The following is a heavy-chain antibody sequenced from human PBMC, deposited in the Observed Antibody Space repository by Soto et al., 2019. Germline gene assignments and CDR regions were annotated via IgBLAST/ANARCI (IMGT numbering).Heavy chain of an antibody. D-gene: IGHD6-13*01. CDR3: ARDVGISATGWFDP. CDR2: IIPILGIA. J-gene: IGHJ5*02. V-gene: IGHV1-69*08. Sequence: QVQLVQSGAEVKKPGSSVKVSCKASGGTFSSYTISWVRQAPGQGLEWMGRIIPILGIANYAQKFQGRVTITADKSTSTAYMELSSLRSEDTAVYYCARDVGISATGWFDPWGQGTLVTVSS. CDR1: GGTFSSYT.